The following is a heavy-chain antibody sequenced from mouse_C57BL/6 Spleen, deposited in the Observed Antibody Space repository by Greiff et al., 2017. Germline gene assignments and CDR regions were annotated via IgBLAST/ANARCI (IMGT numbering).Heavy chain of an antibody. CDR2: IYPGNSDT. D-gene: IGHD2-5*01. CDR1: GYTFTSYW. CDR3: TEGGYSNYSWFAY. Sequence: VQLQQSGTVLARPGASVKMSCKTSGYTFTSYWMHWVKQRPGQGLEWIGAIYPGNSDTSYNQKFKGKAKLTAVTSASTAYMELSSLTNEDSAVYDCTEGGYSNYSWFAYWGQGTLVTVSA. V-gene: IGHV1-5*01. J-gene: IGHJ3*01.